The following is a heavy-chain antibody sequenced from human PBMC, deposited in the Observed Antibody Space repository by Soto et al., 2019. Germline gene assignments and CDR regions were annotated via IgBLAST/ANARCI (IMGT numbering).Heavy chain of an antibody. CDR3: TLIKTNQNAEYFEF. J-gene: IGHJ1*01. CDR2: INPSGVST. Sequence: ASVKVSCKASGFTFTWYYMHWVRQAPGQGLEWMGIINPSGVSTSYAQKFQGRVTMTRDTSTSTVYMELSSLRSEDTAVYYCTLIKTNQNAEYFEFWGQGTLVTVFS. CDR1: GFTFTWYY. V-gene: IGHV1-46*03.